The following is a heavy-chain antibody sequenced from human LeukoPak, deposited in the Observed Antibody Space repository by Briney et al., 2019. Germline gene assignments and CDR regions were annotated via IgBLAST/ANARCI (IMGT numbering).Heavy chain of an antibody. CDR3: TTGGRGYSYGFDY. CDR1: GFTFSNAW. CDR2: IKSKTDGGTT. V-gene: IGHV3-15*01. D-gene: IGHD5-18*01. J-gene: IGHJ4*02. Sequence: GGSLRLSCAASGFTFSNAWMSWVRQAPGKGLEWVGRIKSKTDGGTTDYAAPVKGRFTISRDDSKNTLYLQMNSLKTEDTAVYYCTTGGRGYSYGFDYWGQGILVTVSS.